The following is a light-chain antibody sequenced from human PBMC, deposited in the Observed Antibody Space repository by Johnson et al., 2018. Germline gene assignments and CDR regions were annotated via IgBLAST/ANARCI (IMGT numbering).Light chain of an antibody. CDR3: GTWDSSLSAGNV. CDR2: ENN. J-gene: IGLJ1*01. Sequence: QSVLTQPPSVSAAPGKKVTISCSGSSSNIGNNYVSWYQQLPGTAPKLLIYENNKRPSGIPDRFSGSKSGTSATLGITGLQTGDEADYYCGTWDSSLSAGNVFGTGTKVTGL. CDR1: SSNIGNNY. V-gene: IGLV1-51*02.